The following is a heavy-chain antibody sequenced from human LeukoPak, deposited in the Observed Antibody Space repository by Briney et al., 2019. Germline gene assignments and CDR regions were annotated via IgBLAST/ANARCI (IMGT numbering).Heavy chain of an antibody. CDR2: IYNSGIT. J-gene: IGHJ5*02. D-gene: IGHD3-10*01. Sequence: SETLSLTCTVSGGSINSYYWSWIRQPPGKGLEWIGYIYNSGITKFNPSLMSRVTISIDTSKNQFSLKLNAVTAADTAVYYCARSSHLWGPGTPVIVSS. CDR1: GGSINSYY. CDR3: ARSSHL. V-gene: IGHV4-59*01.